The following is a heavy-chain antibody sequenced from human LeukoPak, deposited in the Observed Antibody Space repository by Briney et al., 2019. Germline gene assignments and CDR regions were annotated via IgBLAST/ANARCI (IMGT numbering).Heavy chain of an antibody. J-gene: IGHJ2*01. CDR1: GDSISSYY. Sequence: PSETLSLTCTVSGDSISSYYWSWIRQPPGKGLEWIGFISYTGSTSYNPSLKSRVTISVDTSKNQFSLKLNSVTAADTAVYYCARRLTPGAWYFDLWGRGTLVTVSS. CDR3: ARRLTPGAWYFDL. V-gene: IGHV4-59*08. D-gene: IGHD2-21*02. CDR2: ISYTGST.